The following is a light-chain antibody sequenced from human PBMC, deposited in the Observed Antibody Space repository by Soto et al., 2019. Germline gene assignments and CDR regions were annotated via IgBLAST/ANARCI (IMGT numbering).Light chain of an antibody. CDR1: QTISSY. J-gene: IGKJ4*01. CDR3: QQRCDLLT. CDR2: DTS. Sequence: EIVLTQSPATLSMSPGERANPSSRASQTISSYLAWFQQNAGQTPRLLIFDTSNRATGIPARFSASGSGTDFTLTISSLEPEDFAVYYCQQRCDLLTFAGGTNVEIK. V-gene: IGKV3-11*01.